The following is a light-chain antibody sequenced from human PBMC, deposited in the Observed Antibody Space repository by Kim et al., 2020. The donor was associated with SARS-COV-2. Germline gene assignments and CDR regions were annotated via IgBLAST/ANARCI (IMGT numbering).Light chain of an antibody. CDR3: ETWDTSLSAVV. J-gene: IGLJ2*01. V-gene: IGLV1-51*01. CDR2: DNN. CDR1: SSNIGNNY. Sequence: QSVLTQAPSVSAAPGQKVTISCSGSSSNIGNNYVFWYQQLPGTAPKLLIYDNNKRPSGIPDRFSGSKSGTSATLGITGLQTGDEADYYCETWDTSLSAVVFGGGTQLTVL.